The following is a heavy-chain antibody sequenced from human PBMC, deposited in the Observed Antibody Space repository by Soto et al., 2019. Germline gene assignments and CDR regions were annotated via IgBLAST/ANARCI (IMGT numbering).Heavy chain of an antibody. D-gene: IGHD3-22*01. V-gene: IGHV4-31*03. J-gene: IGHJ4*02. Sequence: PSETLSLACTVSGGSISSGGYYWSWIRQHPGKGLEWIGYIYYSGSTYYNPSLKSRVTISVDTSKNQFSLKLSSVTAADTAVYYCARGVQDSSGYYYSFDYWGQGTLVTVSS. CDR2: IYYSGST. CDR3: ARGVQDSSGYYYSFDY. CDR1: GGSISSGGYY.